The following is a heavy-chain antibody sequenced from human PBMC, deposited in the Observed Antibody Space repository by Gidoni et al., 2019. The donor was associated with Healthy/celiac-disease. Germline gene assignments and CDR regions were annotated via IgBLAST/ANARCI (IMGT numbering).Heavy chain of an antibody. CDR1: GFSFSSYA. CDR3: ARGGGREYYSLRDV. Sequence: QVQLVESGGGVFKPCRSLRLSCAHSGFSFSSYAMQWVRQASGKGLEWVAVISYDGSNKYYADSVKGRFNISRDNSKNTLYLQMNSLRAEETAVYDCARGGGREYYSLRDVGGQGTTVTVSS. J-gene: IGHJ6*02. CDR2: ISYDGSNK. D-gene: IGHD3-10*01. V-gene: IGHV3-30*04.